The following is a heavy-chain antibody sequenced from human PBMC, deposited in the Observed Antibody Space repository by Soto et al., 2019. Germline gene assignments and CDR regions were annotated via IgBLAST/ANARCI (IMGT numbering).Heavy chain of an antibody. CDR2: ISYTWSP. V-gene: IGHV4-31*03. CDR3: ARSQIYISTGGVFSC. Sequence: PSETLSLTCTVSGDSISSDGYYWNWIRQHPGKDLEWIGYISYTWSPYYNPSLKSRVTMSLDASKNHFSLELTSVTAADTAVYFCARSQIYISTGGVFSCCGRETLVTVSS. CDR1: GDSISSDGYY. J-gene: IGHJ4*02. D-gene: IGHD3-16*01.